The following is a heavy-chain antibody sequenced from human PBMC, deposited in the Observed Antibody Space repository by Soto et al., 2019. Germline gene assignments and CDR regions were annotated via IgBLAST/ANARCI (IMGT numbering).Heavy chain of an antibody. CDR3: SRHRIIWANQMTTVVSNDGFDI. CDR1: GFTFSVSA. J-gene: IGHJ3*02. Sequence: PGGSLRLSCAASGFTFSVSAMHWVRQASVKGLEWVGRIKSKANNYATAYAASVKGRFTISRDDSKNTTYLQISGLKTEDTAVYYCSRHRIIWANQMTTVVSNDGFDIWXQGTMVTVSS. V-gene: IGHV3-73*01. D-gene: IGHD4-17*01. CDR2: IKSKANNYAT.